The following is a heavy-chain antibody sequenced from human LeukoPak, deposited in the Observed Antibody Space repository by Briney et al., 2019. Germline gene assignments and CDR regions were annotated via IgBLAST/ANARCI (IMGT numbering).Heavy chain of an antibody. D-gene: IGHD2-15*01. CDR3: ASEQGYCSDDNCYGGWFDP. J-gene: IGHJ5*02. CDR2: INHSGTT. Sequence: SETLSLTCAVYGGSFSGYFWSWIRQPPGKGLEWIGEINHSGTTNYNPSLKSRVTISLDTSKNQISLKLSSVTAADTAVYYCASEQGYCSDDNCYGGWFDPWGQGTLVTVSS. V-gene: IGHV4-34*01. CDR1: GGSFSGYF.